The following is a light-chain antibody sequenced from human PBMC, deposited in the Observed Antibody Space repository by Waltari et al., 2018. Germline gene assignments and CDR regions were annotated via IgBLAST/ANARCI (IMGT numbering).Light chain of an antibody. CDR1: SSDIGFYPF. V-gene: IGLV2-14*03. CDR3: AAETSRSTLYV. J-gene: IGLJ1*01. CDR2: HGT. Sequence: QSALTQPASVSGSPGQSITIPCTGTSSDIGFYPFVSWYQQHPGDAPNAIIYHGTKRPSGFSNRFSGSSSGNTASLPISGLQAEDEADYYCAAETSRSTLYVFGTGTKVTVL.